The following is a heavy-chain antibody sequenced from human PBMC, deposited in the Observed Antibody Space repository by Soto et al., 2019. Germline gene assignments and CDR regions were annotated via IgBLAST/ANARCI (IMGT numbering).Heavy chain of an antibody. CDR3: TTDPHRIMITFGGVQPFDY. D-gene: IGHD3-16*01. CDR1: GFTFSNAW. V-gene: IGHV3-15*01. J-gene: IGHJ4*02. Sequence: GGSLRLSCAASGFTFSNAWMSWVRQAPGKGLEWVGRIKSKTDGGTTDYAAPVKGRFTISRDDSKNTLYLQMNSLKTEDTAVYYCTTDPHRIMITFGGVQPFDYWGQGTLVTVSS. CDR2: IKSKTDGGTT.